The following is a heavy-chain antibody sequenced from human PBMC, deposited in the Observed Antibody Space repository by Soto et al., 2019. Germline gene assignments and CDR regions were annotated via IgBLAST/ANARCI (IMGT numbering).Heavy chain of an antibody. J-gene: IGHJ3*01. CDR1: GFSFSNYN. Sequence: GGSLRLSCVASGFSFSNYNMNWVRQAPGKGLEWLSYISIDNITKYYADSVRGRFTISRDSAKNSLYLQMNSLRDEDTAVYFCARNVDLWGQGTMVTVSS. V-gene: IGHV3-48*02. CDR3: ARNVDL. CDR2: ISIDNITK. D-gene: IGHD2-21*01.